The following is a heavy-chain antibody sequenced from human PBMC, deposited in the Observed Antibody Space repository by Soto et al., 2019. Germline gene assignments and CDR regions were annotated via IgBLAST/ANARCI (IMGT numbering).Heavy chain of an antibody. J-gene: IGHJ3*02. CDR1: GFTFSSYS. D-gene: IGHD3-22*01. CDR3: ARDLEYYYDSSGYYNPGAFDI. CDR2: ISSSSSYI. Sequence: WGSLRLSCAASGFTFSSYSMNWVRQAPGKGLEWVSSISSSSSYIYYADSVKGRFTISRDNAKNSLYLQMNSLRAEDTAVYYCARDLEYYYDSSGYYNPGAFDIWGQGTMVT. V-gene: IGHV3-21*01.